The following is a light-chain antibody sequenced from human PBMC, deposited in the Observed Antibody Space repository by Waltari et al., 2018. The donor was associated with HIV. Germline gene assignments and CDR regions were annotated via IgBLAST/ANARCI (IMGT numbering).Light chain of an antibody. CDR2: STN. CDR1: PGPVSTNSY. CDR3: VLYMGSGVWV. J-gene: IGLJ3*02. V-gene: IGLV8-61*01. Sequence: QTVVTQAPSFSVSPGGTVTLTCGLSPGPVSTNSYPRWYQQTPGQAPRTLIYSTNTRSSGVPDRFSGSILGNKAALTITGAQADDESDYYCVLYMGSGVWVFGGGTKLTVL.